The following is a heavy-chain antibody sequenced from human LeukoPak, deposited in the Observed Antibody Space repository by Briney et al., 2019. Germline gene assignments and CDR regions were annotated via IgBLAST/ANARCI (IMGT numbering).Heavy chain of an antibody. V-gene: IGHV3-30*02. D-gene: IGHD3-10*01. CDR2: IRYDGSNK. Sequence: PGGSLRLTCAASGFTFSSYGMIWVRQAPVKGLEWVAFIRYDGSNKYYADSVKGRFTISRDNSKNTLYLQMNSLRAEDTAVYYCAKDFLYGSGNNNWFDPWGQGTLVTVSS. J-gene: IGHJ5*02. CDR3: AKDFLYGSGNNNWFDP. CDR1: GFTFSSYG.